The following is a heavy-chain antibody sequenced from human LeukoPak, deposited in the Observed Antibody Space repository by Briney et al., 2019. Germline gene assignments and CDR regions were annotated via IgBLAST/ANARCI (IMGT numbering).Heavy chain of an antibody. CDR2: ICAYNGNT. D-gene: IGHD6-19*01. Sequence: ASVKDSCKASRYTFTSYGISWVRQAPGQGLEWMGWICAYNGNTNYAQRLQGRVTMTTDTSTSTAYMELRSLRSDDTAVYYCARDLSSGWTPWGYWGQGTLVTVSS. CDR3: ARDLSSGWTPWGY. J-gene: IGHJ4*02. V-gene: IGHV1-18*01. CDR1: RYTFTSYG.